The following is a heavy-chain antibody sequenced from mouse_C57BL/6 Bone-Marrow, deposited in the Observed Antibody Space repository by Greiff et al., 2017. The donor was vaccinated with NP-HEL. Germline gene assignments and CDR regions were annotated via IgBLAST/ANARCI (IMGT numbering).Heavy chain of an antibody. D-gene: IGHD4-1*01. V-gene: IGHV2-6*03. J-gene: IGHJ4*01. CDR3: ARTWDKRDLYAMDY. CDR2: IWSDGST. CDR1: GFSLTSYG. Sequence: VKVVESGPGLVAPSQSLSITCTVSGFSLTSYGVHWVRQPPGKGLEWLVVIWSDGSTTYNSALKSRLSISKDNSKSQVFLKMNSLQTDDTAMYYCARTWDKRDLYAMDYWGQGTSVTVSS.